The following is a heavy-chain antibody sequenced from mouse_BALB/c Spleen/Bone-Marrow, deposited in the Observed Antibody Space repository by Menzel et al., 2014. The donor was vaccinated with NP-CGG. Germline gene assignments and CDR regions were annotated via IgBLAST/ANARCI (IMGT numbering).Heavy chain of an antibody. CDR2: INPDSSTI. D-gene: IGHD1-1*01. CDR3: EWLAYYGRFAY. CDR1: GFAFSRYW. J-gene: IGHJ3*01. Sequence: EVQLVESGGGLVQPGGSLKLSCAASGFAFSRYWMSWVRQAPGKGLEWIGEINPDSSTINYTPSLKDKFIISRDNAKNTLLLQMSIVRSEDTALYYCEWLAYYGRFAYWGQGALVTVSA. V-gene: IGHV4-1*02.